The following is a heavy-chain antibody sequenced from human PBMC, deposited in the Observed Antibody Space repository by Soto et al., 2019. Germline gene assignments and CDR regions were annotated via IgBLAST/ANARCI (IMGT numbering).Heavy chain of an antibody. CDR2: ISAYNGNT. CDR1: GSAFTSYA. CDR3: ARVGYYAILTGPAYFDD. J-gene: IGHJ4*02. V-gene: IGHV1-18*04. Sequence: GXSVKASCKSSGSAFTSYASRWVRQAPGQGLEWMGWISAYNGNTNYAQKLQGRVTMTTDTSTSTAYMELRSLRSDDTAVYYCARVGYYAILTGPAYFDDWGQGTLVTVSS. D-gene: IGHD3-9*01.